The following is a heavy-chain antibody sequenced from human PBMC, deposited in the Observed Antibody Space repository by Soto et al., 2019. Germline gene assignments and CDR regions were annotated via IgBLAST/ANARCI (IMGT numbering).Heavy chain of an antibody. CDR1: DFTISNAW. CDR3: TTGSVEGV. D-gene: IGHD2-15*01. J-gene: IGHJ6*02. Sequence: EVQLVESGGGLVKPGGSLRLSCAASDFTISNAWMNWVRQAPGKGLEWVGRIKTKTEGEATDYAAPLKGRFTISIDDSKNTLFLQMNSLKTEDTAVYYCTTGSVEGVWGQGATVTVSS. V-gene: IGHV3-15*07. CDR2: IKTKTEGEAT.